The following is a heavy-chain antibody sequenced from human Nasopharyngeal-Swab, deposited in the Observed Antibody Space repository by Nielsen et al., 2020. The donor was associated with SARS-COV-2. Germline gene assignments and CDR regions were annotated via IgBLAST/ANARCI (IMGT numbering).Heavy chain of an antibody. CDR2: ISSSSSSYI. J-gene: IGHJ4*02. V-gene: IGHV3-21*01. Sequence: WIRQPPGKGLEWVSSISSSSSSYIYYADSVKGRFTISRDNAKNSLYLQMNSLRAEDTAVYYCARSITFGGVIAERHFDYWGQGTLVTVSS. D-gene: IGHD3-16*02. CDR3: ARSITFGGVIAERHFDY.